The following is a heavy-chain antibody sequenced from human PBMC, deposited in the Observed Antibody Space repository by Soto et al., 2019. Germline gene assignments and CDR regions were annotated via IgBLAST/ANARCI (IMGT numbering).Heavy chain of an antibody. D-gene: IGHD4-17*01. V-gene: IGHV3-7*03. J-gene: IGHJ4*02. CDR3: ARVVSGRDYGDSIDY. Sequence: GGSLSLSCAASGFTFSRYWLTWVRQAPGKGLEWVANIKEDGSEIYYVDSVKGRFTTSRDNAKNSLYLQMDSLRVEDTAVYYCARVVSGRDYGDSIDYWGQGSLVTVS. CDR2: IKEDGSEI. CDR1: GFTFSRYW.